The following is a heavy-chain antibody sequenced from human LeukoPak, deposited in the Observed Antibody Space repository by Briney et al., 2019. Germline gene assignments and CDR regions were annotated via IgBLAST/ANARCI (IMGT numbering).Heavy chain of an antibody. J-gene: IGHJ4*02. V-gene: IGHV3-23*01. CDR2: ISSSGT. CDR1: GFTFSDYD. CDR3: AKDRSPFDY. Sequence: PGGSLRLSCVASGFTFSDYDMSWVRQPPGKGLEWVSAISSSGTYYGASVKGRFTVSRDNSKNTLYLQMDSLRAEDTAVYYCAKDRSPFDYWGQGTLVTVSS.